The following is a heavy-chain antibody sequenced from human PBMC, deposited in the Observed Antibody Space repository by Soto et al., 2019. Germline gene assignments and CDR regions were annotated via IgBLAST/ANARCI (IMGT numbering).Heavy chain of an antibody. Sequence: EVQLLESGGGLVQPGGSLRLSCAASGFTYESYAMSWVRQAPGKGLEWVALISGSSSYIYYADSVKGRFTISRDNAKNSLFLQMDSLRVEDTAVYYCARSGEILQTFDSWGQGTLVTVSS. V-gene: IGHV3-21*01. D-gene: IGHD1-26*01. J-gene: IGHJ4*02. CDR1: GFTYESYA. CDR3: ARSGEILQTFDS. CDR2: ISGSSSYI.